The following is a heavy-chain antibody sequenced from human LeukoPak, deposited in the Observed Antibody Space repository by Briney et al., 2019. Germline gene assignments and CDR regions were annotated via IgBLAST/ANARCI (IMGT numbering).Heavy chain of an antibody. D-gene: IGHD6-19*01. CDR3: ARDLAVAGTNYFDF. V-gene: IGHV4-4*02. J-gene: IGHJ4*01. CDR1: GDSISTNEW. CDR2: VFHSGST. Sequence: PSETLSLTCSVSGDSISTNEWWSWVRQPPGKGLEWIGEVFHSGSTNYNPSLKSRVTISIDKSKNQFSLEVTSVTAADTAIYYCARDLAVAGTNYFDFXXXXVXVTVSS.